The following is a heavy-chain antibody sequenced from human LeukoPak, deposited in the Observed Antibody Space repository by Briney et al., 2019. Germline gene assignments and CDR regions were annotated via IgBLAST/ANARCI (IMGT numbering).Heavy chain of an antibody. CDR2: IIPIFGTA. J-gene: IGHJ1*01. Sequence: GASVKVSCKASGGTFSSYTISWVRQAPGQGLEWMGGIIPIFGTANYAQKFQGRVTITADESTSTAYMELSSLRSEDTAVYYCARASVRGVIMWYFQHWGQGTLVTVSS. D-gene: IGHD3-10*01. CDR3: ARASVRGVIMWYFQH. CDR1: GGTFSSYT. V-gene: IGHV1-69*13.